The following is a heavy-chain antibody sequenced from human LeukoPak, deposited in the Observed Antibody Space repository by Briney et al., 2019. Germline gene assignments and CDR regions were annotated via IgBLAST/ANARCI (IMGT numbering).Heavy chain of an antibody. CDR1: GFTFSGCA. CDR2: ITGSGDYT. J-gene: IGHJ4*02. Sequence: PGGSQRLSCAASGFTFSGCAMAWARQARGEGLEGVSSITGSGDYTYYIDSVKGRFTITRDNSTNILYLQMNSWRGEDTALYYCAKDGLYYDGSAHVYYFDYWGQGTLVAASS. CDR3: AKDGLYYDGSAHVYYFDY. D-gene: IGHD3-22*01. V-gene: IGHV3-23*01.